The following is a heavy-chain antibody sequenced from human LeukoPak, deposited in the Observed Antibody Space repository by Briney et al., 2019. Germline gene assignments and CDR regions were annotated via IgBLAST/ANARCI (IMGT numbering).Heavy chain of an antibody. CDR3: ARDDGSGSSGFDP. V-gene: IGHV1-2*02. Sequence: ASVKVSCKASGYTFTGYYMHWVRQAPGQGLEWMGWINPNSGDTNYAQKFQGRVTMTRDTSISTVYMELRRLRYDDTAAYYCARDDGSGSSGFDPWGQGTLVTVSS. D-gene: IGHD3-10*01. CDR1: GYTFTGYY. CDR2: INPNSGDT. J-gene: IGHJ5*02.